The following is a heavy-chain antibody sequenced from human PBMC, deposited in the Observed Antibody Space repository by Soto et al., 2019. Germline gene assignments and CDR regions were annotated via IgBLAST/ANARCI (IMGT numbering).Heavy chain of an antibody. CDR1: GYTFTSYG. CDR3: ATSIIGYCSGGSCYAYFDI. Sequence: QVQLVQSGAEVKKPGASVKVSCKASGYTFTSYGISWVRQAPGQGLEWMGWISAYNGNTNYAQKLQGRVTMTTDTSTSTAYMELRRLRSDDTAVYYCATSIIGYCSGGSCYAYFDIWGQGTMVTVSS. D-gene: IGHD2-15*01. J-gene: IGHJ3*02. CDR2: ISAYNGNT. V-gene: IGHV1-18*01.